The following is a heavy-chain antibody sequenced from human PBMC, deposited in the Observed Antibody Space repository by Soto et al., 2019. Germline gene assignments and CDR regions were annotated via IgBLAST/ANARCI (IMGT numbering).Heavy chain of an antibody. CDR1: GFTFSDYY. D-gene: IGHD2-2*01. V-gene: IGHV3-11*06. J-gene: IGHJ4*02. CDR2: ISSSSSYT. Sequence: GGSLRLSCAASGFTFSDYYMSWIRQAPGKGLEWVSYISSSSSYTNYADSVKGRFTISRDNAKNSLYLQMNSLRAEDTAVYYCARDQTPEYCSSTSCYPEFDYWGQGTLVTVSS. CDR3: ARDQTPEYCSSTSCYPEFDY.